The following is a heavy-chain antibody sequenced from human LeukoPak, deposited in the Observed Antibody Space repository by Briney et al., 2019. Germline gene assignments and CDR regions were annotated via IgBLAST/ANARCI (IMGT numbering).Heavy chain of an antibody. CDR1: GFTLSSFY. CDR2: ISDGTDT. Sequence: GGSLRLCCATSGFTLSSFYMHWVRQRPGKGLVWVSRISDGTDTKYADSAKGRFTISRDNTKNTVYLQMNNLGAEDTAVYYCARGAWGYSVHFDNWGQGALVTVSS. CDR3: ARGAWGYSVHFDN. J-gene: IGHJ4*02. D-gene: IGHD3-16*01. V-gene: IGHV3-74*03.